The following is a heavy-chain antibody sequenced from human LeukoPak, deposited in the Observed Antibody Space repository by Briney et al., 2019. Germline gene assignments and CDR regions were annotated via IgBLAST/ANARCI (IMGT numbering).Heavy chain of an antibody. CDR3: ARTYYDILTGYYSLDY. D-gene: IGHD3-9*01. CDR2: INPNSGGT. V-gene: IGHV1-2*02. J-gene: IGHJ4*02. Sequence: GASVKVSCKASGYTFTGYYMHWVRQAPGQGLEWMGWINPNSGGTNYAQKLQGRVTMTTDTSTSTAYMELRSLRSDDTAVYYCARTYYDILTGYYSLDYWGQGTLVTVSS. CDR1: GYTFTGYY.